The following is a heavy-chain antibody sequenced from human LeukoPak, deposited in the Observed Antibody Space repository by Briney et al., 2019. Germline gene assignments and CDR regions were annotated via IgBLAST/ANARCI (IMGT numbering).Heavy chain of an antibody. J-gene: IGHJ6*02. V-gene: IGHV4-39*07. Sequence: SETLSLTCTVSGGSISSSSYYWGWIRQPLGKGLERIGSIYYGGSSYYNPSLKSRVSISVDTSNNQFSLKVNSVTAADTAVYYCARDAGHQLSRRNYYAMDVWGQGTTVTVSS. CDR3: ARDAGHQLSRRNYYAMDV. CDR2: IYYGGSS. CDR1: GGSISSSSYY. D-gene: IGHD2-2*01.